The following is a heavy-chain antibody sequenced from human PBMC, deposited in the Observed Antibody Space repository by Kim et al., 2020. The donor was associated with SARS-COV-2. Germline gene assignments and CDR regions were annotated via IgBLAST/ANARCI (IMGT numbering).Heavy chain of an antibody. V-gene: IGHV3-30*03. CDR3: APALTGYIESPPFFDY. CDR1: GFTFSSYG. Sequence: GGSLRLSCAASGFTFSSYGMHWVRQAPGKGLEWVAVISYDGSNKYYADSVKGRFTISRDNSKNTLYLQMNSLRAEDTAVYYCAPALTGYIESPPFFDYWGQGTLVTVSS. CDR2: ISYDGSNK. D-gene: IGHD3-9*01. J-gene: IGHJ4*02.